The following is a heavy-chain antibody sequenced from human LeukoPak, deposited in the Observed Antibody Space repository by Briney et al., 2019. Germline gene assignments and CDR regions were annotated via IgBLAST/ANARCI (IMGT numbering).Heavy chain of an antibody. CDR1: GITFTNAW. J-gene: IGHJ6*03. Sequence: GGSLRLSCAASGITFTNAWLTWVRQAPGKGLEWVGRVKTKGDGGAADYAAHVKGRFTISRDDSTKTLYLQMNSLRAEDTAVYYCAGYGGSYPYYMDVWGKGTTVTISS. CDR3: AGYGGSYPYYMDV. D-gene: IGHD1-26*01. CDR2: VKTKGDGGAA. V-gene: IGHV3-15*01.